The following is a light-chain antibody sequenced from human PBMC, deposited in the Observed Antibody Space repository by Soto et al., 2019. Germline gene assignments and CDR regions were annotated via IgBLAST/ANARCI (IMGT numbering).Light chain of an antibody. V-gene: IGLV1-40*01. Sequence: QSVLTQPPSVSGAPGQRVTISCSGTSSSIGAGYEVHWYHQLPGTAPKPVVSGNGNRPSGVPDRLSASKSGTSASLAITGLQAEDEADYYCQSYDNSLSALVFGTGTKV. CDR1: SSSIGAGYE. CDR2: GNG. J-gene: IGLJ1*01. CDR3: QSYDNSLSALV.